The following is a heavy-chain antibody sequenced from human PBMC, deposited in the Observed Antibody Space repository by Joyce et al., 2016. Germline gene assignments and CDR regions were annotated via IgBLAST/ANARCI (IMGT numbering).Heavy chain of an antibody. Sequence: QVQLQESGPGLVKFSETLSLTCTVSGGSISSSYWTWIRQTPGKGLEWLGYFYYSGSTNSNPSLKSRVTISVDTSKNQFSLDLTSVTAADTAVYYCASGAYDSSGYTPLHYWGQGTLVTVSS. V-gene: IGHV4-59*01. CDR3: ASGAYDSSGYTPLHY. D-gene: IGHD3-22*01. CDR2: FYYSGST. CDR1: GGSISSSY. J-gene: IGHJ4*02.